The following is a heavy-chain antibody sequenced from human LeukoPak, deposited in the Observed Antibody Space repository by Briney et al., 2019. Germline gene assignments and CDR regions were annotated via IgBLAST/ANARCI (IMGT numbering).Heavy chain of an antibody. V-gene: IGHV4-59*08. Sequence: PSETLSLTCTVSGDSISTYYWSWIRQPPGKGLEWIGYIHYSGSTNYNPSLRSRVTISVDTSKNQFSLKLSSATAADTAVYFCARRAINSAMFDYWGQGTLVTVSP. D-gene: IGHD5-18*01. CDR1: GDSISTYY. CDR3: ARRAINSAMFDY. J-gene: IGHJ4*02. CDR2: IHYSGST.